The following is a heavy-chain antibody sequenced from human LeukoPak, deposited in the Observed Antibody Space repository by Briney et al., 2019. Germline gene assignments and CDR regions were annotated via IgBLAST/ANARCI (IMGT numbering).Heavy chain of an antibody. D-gene: IGHD6-19*01. CDR1: GFTFSTYA. Sequence: LTGGSLRLSCAASGFTFSTYAMTWVRQAPGKGLEWVSGISYSGSSTYYADSVKGRFTISRDNSKNTLYLQMNGLRAEDTAVYYCAKVDPGYSSGRGFWGQGTLVTVSS. J-gene: IGHJ4*02. V-gene: IGHV3-23*01. CDR3: AKVDPGYSSGRGF. CDR2: ISYSGSST.